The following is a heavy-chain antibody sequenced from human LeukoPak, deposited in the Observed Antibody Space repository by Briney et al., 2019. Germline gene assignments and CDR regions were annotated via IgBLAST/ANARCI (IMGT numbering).Heavy chain of an antibody. CDR2: INPAGGST. J-gene: IGHJ5*02. CDR1: GYTFISNY. D-gene: IGHD3-22*01. CDR3: AREFTYSFDSSGYSLGLDH. Sequence: GASVQVSCKASGYTFISNYIHWVRQAPGQGLEWMGIINPAGGSTSYAQKFQGRVTMTRDTSTSTVFMELSSLTSEDTAVYYCAREFTYSFDSSGYSLGLDHWGQGTLVTVSS. V-gene: IGHV1-46*01.